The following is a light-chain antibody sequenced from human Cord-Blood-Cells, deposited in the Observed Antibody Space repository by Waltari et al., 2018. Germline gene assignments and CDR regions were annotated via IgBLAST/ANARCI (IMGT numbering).Light chain of an antibody. V-gene: IGLV3-21*03. CDR2: DDS. CDR3: QVWDGSSDHYV. Sequence: SYVLTQPPSVSVAPGKTARITCGGNNIGSKSVHWYQQKPGQAPVLVVYDDSDRPSGSPERFSGSNSRNTATLAISRVEAGDEADYYCQVWDGSSDHYVFGTGTKVTVL. CDR1: NIGSKS. J-gene: IGLJ1*01.